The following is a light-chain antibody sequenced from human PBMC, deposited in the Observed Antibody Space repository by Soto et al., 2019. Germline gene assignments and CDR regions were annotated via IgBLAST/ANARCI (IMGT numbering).Light chain of an antibody. CDR1: QSISGW. CDR2: DAS. CDR3: QQYNSARWT. J-gene: IGKJ1*01. Sequence: DSQLTRSPCTLSASVGDRVTITCRASQSISGWLAWSQQKPGKAPKLLIFDASTLEVGVPSRFSGSASGTEFTLTISSLQPDDFATYYCQQYNSARWTFGQGTKVDIK. V-gene: IGKV1-5*01.